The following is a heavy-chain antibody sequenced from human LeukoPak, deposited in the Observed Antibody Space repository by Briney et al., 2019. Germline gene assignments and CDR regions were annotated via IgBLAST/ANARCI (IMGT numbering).Heavy chain of an antibody. V-gene: IGHV1-2*02. CDR1: GYTFTAYY. Sequence: ASVKVSCKATGYTFTAYYMHWVRQAPGQGLEWMGRINPKDGDTNFAQTFQGRVTMTRDTSISTAYMELSSLRSDDTAVYYCARDYYDSSGYYTSGYYGIPDYWGQGTLVTVSS. J-gene: IGHJ4*02. CDR2: INPKDGDT. D-gene: IGHD3-22*01. CDR3: ARDYYDSSGYYTSGYYGIPDY.